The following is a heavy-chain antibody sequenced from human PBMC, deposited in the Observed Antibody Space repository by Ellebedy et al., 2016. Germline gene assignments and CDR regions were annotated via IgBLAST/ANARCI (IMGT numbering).Heavy chain of an antibody. J-gene: IGHJ5*02. V-gene: IGHV1-58*01. CDR1: GFTFTSSA. CDR2: IVVGSGNT. CDR3: AAAGDILTGWDWFDP. Sequence: ASVKVSCKASGFTFTSSAVQWVRQARGQRLEWIGWIVVGSGNTNYAQKFQERVTITRDMSTSTAYMELSSLRSEDTAVYYCAAAGDILTGWDWFDPWGQGTLVTVSS. D-gene: IGHD3-9*01.